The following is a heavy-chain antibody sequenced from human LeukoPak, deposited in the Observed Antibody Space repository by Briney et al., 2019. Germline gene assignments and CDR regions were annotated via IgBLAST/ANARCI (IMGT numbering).Heavy chain of an antibody. Sequence: SVKVSCKASGGTFSSYAISWVRQAPGQGLEWMGGIIPIFGTANYAQKFQGRVTITADESTSTAYMELSSLRPEDTAVYYCARDQGYSYGHNPIFDYWGQGTLVTVSS. CDR2: IIPIFGTA. CDR1: GGTFSSYA. J-gene: IGHJ4*02. D-gene: IGHD5-18*01. CDR3: ARDQGYSYGHNPIFDY. V-gene: IGHV1-69*01.